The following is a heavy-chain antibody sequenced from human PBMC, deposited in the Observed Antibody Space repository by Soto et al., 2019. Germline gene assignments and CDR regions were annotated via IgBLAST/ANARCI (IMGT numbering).Heavy chain of an antibody. CDR2: ISAYNGNT. J-gene: IGHJ4*02. Sequence: ASVKVSCKASGYTFTSYGISWVRQAPGQGLEWMGWISAYNGNTNYAQKLQGRVTMTTDTSTSTAYMELRSLRSDDTAVYYCARLGYCSGGSCFLAGLFDYWGQGTLVTVSS. CDR1: GYTFTSYG. V-gene: IGHV1-18*01. D-gene: IGHD2-15*01. CDR3: ARLGYCSGGSCFLAGLFDY.